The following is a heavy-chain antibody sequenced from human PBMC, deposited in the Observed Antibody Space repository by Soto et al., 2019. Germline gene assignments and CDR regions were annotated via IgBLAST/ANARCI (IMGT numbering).Heavy chain of an antibody. Sequence: ASVKVSCKASGYTFTSYAMHWVRQAPGQRLEWMGWINAGNGNTKYSQKFQGRVTITRDTSASTAYMELSSLRSDDTAVYYCAREPTYYYDPHRLDYWGQGTLVTVSS. CDR3: AREPTYYYDPHRLDY. V-gene: IGHV1-3*01. D-gene: IGHD3-22*01. J-gene: IGHJ4*02. CDR1: GYTFTSYA. CDR2: INAGNGNT.